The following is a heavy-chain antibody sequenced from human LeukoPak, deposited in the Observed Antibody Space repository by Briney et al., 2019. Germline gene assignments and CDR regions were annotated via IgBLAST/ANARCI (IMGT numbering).Heavy chain of an antibody. CDR3: ARASRVGLSANY. CDR2: INHSGST. CDR1: GFTFSDYY. Sequence: GSLRLSCAASGFTFSDYYWSWIRQPPGKGLEWIGEINHSGSTNYNPSLKSRVTISVDTSKNQFSLKLSSVTAADTAVYYCARASRVGLSANYWGQGTLVTVSS. D-gene: IGHD1-26*01. J-gene: IGHJ4*02. V-gene: IGHV4-34*01.